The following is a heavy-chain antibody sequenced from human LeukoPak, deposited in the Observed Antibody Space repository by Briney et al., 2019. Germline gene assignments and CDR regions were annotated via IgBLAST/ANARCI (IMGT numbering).Heavy chain of an antibody. D-gene: IGHD2-2*02. J-gene: IGHJ3*02. CDR2: INHSGST. V-gene: IGHV4-34*01. CDR3: ARSGYCSSATCYTRDDAFDI. Sequence: GSLRLSCAASGFTFSSYWMSWVRQSPGKGLEWIGEINHSGSTDYNPSLRSRVTISVDTSKNQFSLKLSYVTAADTAVYYCARSGYCSSATCYTRDDAFDIWGQGTMVTVSS. CDR1: GFTFSSYW.